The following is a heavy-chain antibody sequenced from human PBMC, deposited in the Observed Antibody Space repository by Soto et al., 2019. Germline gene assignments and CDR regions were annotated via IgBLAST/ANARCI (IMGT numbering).Heavy chain of an antibody. CDR1: GGSFSGYY. CDR2: INHSGSA. V-gene: IGHV4-34*01. CDR3: ARRRDGYTGVWFDP. J-gene: IGHJ5*02. D-gene: IGHD5-12*01. Sequence: SETLSLTFAVYGGSFSGYYWSWIRQPPGKGLEWIGEINHSGSANYNPSLKSRVTISLDMSKNQFSLNLTSVTAADTAVYYCARRRDGYTGVWFDPWGQGTLVTVSS.